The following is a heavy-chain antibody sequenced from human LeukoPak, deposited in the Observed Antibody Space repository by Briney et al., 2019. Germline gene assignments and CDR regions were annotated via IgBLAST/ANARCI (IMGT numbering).Heavy chain of an antibody. CDR3: ARDYSGWYYFDY. Sequence: SETLSLTCTVSGGSTSSYYWSWIRQPPGKGLEWIGYVYYSGSTKYNPSLKSRVTISVDTSKNQFSLNLSSVTAADTAVYYCARDYSGWYYFDYWGQGTQVTVSS. D-gene: IGHD6-19*01. CDR1: GGSTSSYY. CDR2: VYYSGST. J-gene: IGHJ4*02. V-gene: IGHV4-59*01.